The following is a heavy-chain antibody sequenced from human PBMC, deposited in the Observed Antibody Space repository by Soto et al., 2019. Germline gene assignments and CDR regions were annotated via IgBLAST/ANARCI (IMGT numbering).Heavy chain of an antibody. CDR2: MNPNSGNT. CDR3: ARVLHGSGSYPDAFDI. J-gene: IGHJ3*02. D-gene: IGHD3-10*01. CDR1: GYTFTSYD. V-gene: IGHV1-8*01. Sequence: GASVKVSCKASGYTFTSYDINWVRQGTGQGLEWMGWMNPNSGNTGYAQKFQGRVTMTRNTSISTAYMELSSLRSEDTAVYYCARVLHGSGSYPDAFDIWGQGTMVTVSS.